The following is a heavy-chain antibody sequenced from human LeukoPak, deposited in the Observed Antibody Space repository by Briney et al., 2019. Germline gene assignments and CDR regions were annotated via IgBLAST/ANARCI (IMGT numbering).Heavy chain of an antibody. CDR2: INPNSGGT. J-gene: IGHJ4*02. CDR3: ARGRYDRSGYLLNY. D-gene: IGHD3-22*01. CDR1: GYTFTGYY. Sequence: ASVKVSRKASGYTFTGYYMHWVRQAPGQGLEWMGWINPNSGGTNYAQKFQGRVTMTRDTSISTAYMELSRLRSDDTAVYYCARGRYDRSGYLLNYWGQGTLVTVSS. V-gene: IGHV1-2*02.